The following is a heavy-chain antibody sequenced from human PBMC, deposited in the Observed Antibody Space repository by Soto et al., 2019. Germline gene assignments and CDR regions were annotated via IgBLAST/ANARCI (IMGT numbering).Heavy chain of an antibody. CDR2: IYHSGST. J-gene: IGHJ4*02. V-gene: IGHV4-4*02. Sequence: QVQLQESGPGLVKPSGTLSLTCAVSGGSISSSNWWSWVRQPPGKGLEWIGEIYHSGSTNYNPSLKSRVTISVDKSKNQFSLKLRSVTAADTAVYYCARGGEYYYGSGSYYFDYWGQGTLVTVSS. CDR1: GGSISSSNW. CDR3: ARGGEYYYGSGSYYFDY. D-gene: IGHD3-10*01.